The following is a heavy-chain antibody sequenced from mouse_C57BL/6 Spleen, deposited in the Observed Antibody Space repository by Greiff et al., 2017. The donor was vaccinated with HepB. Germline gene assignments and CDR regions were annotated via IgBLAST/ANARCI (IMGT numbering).Heavy chain of an antibody. CDR1: GFTFSSYA. V-gene: IGHV5-9-1*02. CDR3: TSDYYGYFDY. Sequence: EVKLVESGEGLVKPGGSLKLSCAASGFTFSSYAMSWVRQTPEKRLEWVAYLSSGGDYIYYADTVKGRFTISRDNARNTLYLQMSSLKSEDTAMYYCTSDYYGYFDYWGQGTTLTVSS. D-gene: IGHD1-1*01. CDR2: LSSGGDYI. J-gene: IGHJ2*01.